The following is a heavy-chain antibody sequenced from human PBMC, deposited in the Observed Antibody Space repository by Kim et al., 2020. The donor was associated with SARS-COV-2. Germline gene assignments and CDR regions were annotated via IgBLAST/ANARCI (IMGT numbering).Heavy chain of an antibody. CDR3: AKDRYCSSSSCYGMGWYLDL. D-gene: IGHD2-2*01. CDR2: ISGSGGTT. V-gene: IGHV3-23*01. CDR1: GFAFSSYA. Sequence: GGSLRLSCAASGFAFSSYAMTWVRQAPGKGLEWVSTISGSGGTTNYADSVRGRFTISRDNSKNTLYLQMNSLRGEESAVYYCAKDRYCSSSSCYGMGWYLDLSGRGALVTVSS. J-gene: IGHJ2*01.